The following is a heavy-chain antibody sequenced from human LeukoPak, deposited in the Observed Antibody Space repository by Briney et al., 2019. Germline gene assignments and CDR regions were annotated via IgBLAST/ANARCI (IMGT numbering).Heavy chain of an antibody. CDR3: ARGAAAGTLGYYYYYMDV. J-gene: IGHJ6*03. D-gene: IGHD6-13*01. V-gene: IGHV4-34*01. Sequence: PSETLSLTCAVYGGSFSGYYWSWIRQPPGKGLEWIGEINHSGSTNYNPSLKSRVTISVDTSKNQFSLKLNSVTAADTAVYYCARGAAAGTLGYYYYYMDVWGEGTTVTVSS. CDR1: GGSFSGYY. CDR2: INHSGST.